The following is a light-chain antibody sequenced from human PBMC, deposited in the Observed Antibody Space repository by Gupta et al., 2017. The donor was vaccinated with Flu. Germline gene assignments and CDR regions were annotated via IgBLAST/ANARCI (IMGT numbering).Light chain of an antibody. J-gene: IGKJ1*01. CDR1: PNNNNL. Sequence: ESPNNNNLVKGYQQKPGQPPKLLIYGASRLDSGVPARFSGSGSGTDFTLTISSLQAEDVAIYYWQDCYTLPFTFGQGTKVDIK. CDR3: QDCYTLPFT. V-gene: IGKV1-39*01. CDR2: GAS.